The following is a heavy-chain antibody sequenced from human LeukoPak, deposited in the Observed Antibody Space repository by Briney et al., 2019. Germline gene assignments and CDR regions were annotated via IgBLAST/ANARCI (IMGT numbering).Heavy chain of an antibody. V-gene: IGHV1-18*01. D-gene: IGHD4-17*01. CDR1: GYSFVLHG. J-gene: IGHJ4*02. Sequence: GASVKVSCKASGYSFVLHGIRWVRQAPGQGLEWMGWISTYDGNTEYAQNFQGRVSMTIDTSTSTAYMDLRSLRSDDTAVYFCVRDENYGIYINFDFWGQGTLVTVSS. CDR2: ISTYDGNT. CDR3: VRDENYGIYINFDF.